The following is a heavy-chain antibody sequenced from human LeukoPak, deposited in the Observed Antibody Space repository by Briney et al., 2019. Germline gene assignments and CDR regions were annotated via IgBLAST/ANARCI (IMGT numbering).Heavy chain of an antibody. V-gene: IGHV4-39*01. Sequence: SETLSLTCTVSGGSISSSSYYWGWIRQPPGEGLEWIGSIYYSGSTYYNPSLKSRVTISVDTSKNQFSLKLSSVTAADTAVYYCARHPDIASYNWFDPWGQGTLVTASS. D-gene: IGHD2-15*01. J-gene: IGHJ5*02. CDR1: GGSISSSSYY. CDR2: IYYSGST. CDR3: ARHPDIASYNWFDP.